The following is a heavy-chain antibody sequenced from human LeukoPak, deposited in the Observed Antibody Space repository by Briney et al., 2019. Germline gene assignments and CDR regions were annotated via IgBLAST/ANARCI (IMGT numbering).Heavy chain of an antibody. CDR3: VSTRRAVAGPKSIDY. V-gene: IGHV4-34*01. Sequence: SETLSLTSAVYGGSFSGYHWSWIRPPPGKGLEWIGEINHSGSTNYNPSLKSRVTISVDTSKNQFSLKLSSVTAADTAVYYCVSTRRAVAGPKSIDYWGQGTLVTVSS. J-gene: IGHJ4*02. D-gene: IGHD6-19*01. CDR2: INHSGST. CDR1: GGSFSGYH.